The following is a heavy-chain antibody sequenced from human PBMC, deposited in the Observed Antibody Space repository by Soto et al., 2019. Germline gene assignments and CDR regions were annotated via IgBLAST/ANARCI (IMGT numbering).Heavy chain of an antibody. Sequence: EVQLVESGGALIQPGGSLRLSCAASGFTFSSYWMHWVRQAPGKGLVWVSRINGDGSRTNYADSVQGRFAISRDNAKNTVYLQMNSLRAEETAVHYCARGVRGAYGLDIWGQGTMVTVSS. CDR2: INGDGSRT. CDR1: GFTFSSYW. D-gene: IGHD2-21*01. V-gene: IGHV3-74*01. CDR3: ARGVRGAYGLDI. J-gene: IGHJ3*02.